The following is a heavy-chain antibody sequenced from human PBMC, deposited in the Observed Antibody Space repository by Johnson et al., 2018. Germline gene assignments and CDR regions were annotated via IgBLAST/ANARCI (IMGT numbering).Heavy chain of an antibody. Sequence: QVQLQESGPGLVKPSGTLSLTCAVSGGSISSDNWWSWVRQPPGKGLECTGEISHSGNTNYNPSLKRRVIISLAKSKDQFSLALSSVTATDTAIYYCARLRGDAFDIWGQGKMVTVSS. D-gene: IGHD3-10*01. J-gene: IGHJ3*02. V-gene: IGHV4-4*02. CDR1: GGSISSDNW. CDR2: ISHSGNT. CDR3: ARLRGDAFDI.